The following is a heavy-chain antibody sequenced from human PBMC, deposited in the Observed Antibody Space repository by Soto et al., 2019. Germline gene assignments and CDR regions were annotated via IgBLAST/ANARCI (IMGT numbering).Heavy chain of an antibody. CDR2: INPKSGGT. Sequence: QVQLVQSGAEVKKPGASVNVSCKAAGYTFTVYSMHWVRQAPGQGLEWMGWINPKSGGTMYPQKFQGRVTMTWDTSISTASNELARLRSDDTAVYDCARDLAKGGGSAGFDYWGQGILVTDSS. J-gene: IGHJ4*02. D-gene: IGHD1-26*01. CDR1: GYTFTVYS. V-gene: IGHV1-2*02. CDR3: ARDLAKGGGSAGFDY.